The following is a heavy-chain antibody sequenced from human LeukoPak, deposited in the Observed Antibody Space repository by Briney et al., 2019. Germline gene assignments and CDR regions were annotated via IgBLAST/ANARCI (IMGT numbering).Heavy chain of an antibody. CDR3: ARLLTYYYGSGSNLDWFDP. Sequence: EESLKISCKGSGYSFTSYWIAWVRQMPGKGLEWMGIIYPGDSDTRYSPSFQGQVTISADKSISTAYLQWNSLKASDTAMYYCARLLTYYYGSGSNLDWFDPWGQGTLVTVSS. CDR1: GYSFTSYW. D-gene: IGHD3-10*01. V-gene: IGHV5-51*01. J-gene: IGHJ5*02. CDR2: IYPGDSDT.